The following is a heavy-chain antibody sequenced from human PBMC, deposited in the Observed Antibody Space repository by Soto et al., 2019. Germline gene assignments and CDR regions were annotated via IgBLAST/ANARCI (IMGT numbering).Heavy chain of an antibody. CDR2: MTGSGGVT. CDR3: AKRGGTSGYSRWDY. CDR1: GFIFSSYG. D-gene: IGHD3-22*01. Sequence: EVQLLESGGDLVQPGGSLRLSCAASGFIFSSYGMSWVRQAPGKGLEWVSAMTGSGGVTYYADSVKGRFTISRDNSKNTLYRQMNGLRADDTAVYYCAKRGGTSGYSRWDYWGEGILVTVSS. V-gene: IGHV3-23*01. J-gene: IGHJ4*02.